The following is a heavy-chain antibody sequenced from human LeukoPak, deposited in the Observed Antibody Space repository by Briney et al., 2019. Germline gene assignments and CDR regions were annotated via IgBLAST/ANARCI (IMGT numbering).Heavy chain of an antibody. CDR1: GGSFSGYY. CDR2: INHSGSA. J-gene: IGHJ6*02. V-gene: IGHV4-34*01. CDR3: ARAYGYSGSYYYYGMDV. Sequence: KPSETLSLTCAVSGGSFSGYYWTWIRQPPGKGLEWIGEINHSGSANYNPSLKSQVTISLDTSKNQFSLKLSSVTAADTAVYYCARAYGYSGSYYYYGMDVWGQGTTVTVSS. D-gene: IGHD5-18*01.